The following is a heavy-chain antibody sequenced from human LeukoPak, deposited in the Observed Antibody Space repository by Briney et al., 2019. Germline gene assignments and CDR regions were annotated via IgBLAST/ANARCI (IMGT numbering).Heavy chain of an antibody. CDR1: GGSIKSYY. D-gene: IGHD6-25*01. CDR3: ARHVARLPDY. J-gene: IGHJ4*02. V-gene: IGHV4-59*08. CDR2: IYYSGST. Sequence: PSETLSLTCSVSGGSIKSYYWSWIRQPPGKGLEWIGHIYYSGSTNYNPSLKSRVTISVDMSKNQFSLKLSSVTAADTAVYYCARHVARLPDYWGQGTLVTVSS.